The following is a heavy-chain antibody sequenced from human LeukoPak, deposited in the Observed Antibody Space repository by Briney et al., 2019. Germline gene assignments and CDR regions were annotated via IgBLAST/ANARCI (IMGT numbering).Heavy chain of an antibody. CDR1: GGTFSSYA. J-gene: IGHJ4*02. CDR3: ARNTETAIPLPYYFDY. CDR2: IIPIFGTA. D-gene: IGHD2-21*02. V-gene: IGHV1-69*05. Sequence: GSSVKVSCKASGGTFSSYAISWVRQAPGQGLEWMGGIIPIFGTANYAQKFQGRVTITRDTSASTAYMDLSSLRSEDTAVYYCARNTETAIPLPYYFDYWGQGTLVTVSP.